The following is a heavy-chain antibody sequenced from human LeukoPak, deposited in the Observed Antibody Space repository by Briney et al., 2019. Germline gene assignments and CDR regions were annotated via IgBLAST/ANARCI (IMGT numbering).Heavy chain of an antibody. CDR2: ILSSGSLT. V-gene: IGHV3-48*03. CDR1: GFTFSSYE. CDR3: ARDSLHDYGGSGYGYFFDY. Sequence: GGSLRLSCVASGFTFSSYEMIWVRQAPGQGLEWIAYILSSGSLTYYADSVKGRFTVSRDNANNLLFLHMNYLRVDDTAVYYCARDSLHDYGGSGYGYFFDYWGQGTLVPVSS. D-gene: IGHD4-23*01. J-gene: IGHJ4*02.